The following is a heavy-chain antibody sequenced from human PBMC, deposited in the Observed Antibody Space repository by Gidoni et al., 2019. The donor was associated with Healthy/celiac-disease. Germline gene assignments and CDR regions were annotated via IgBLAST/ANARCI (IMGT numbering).Heavy chain of an antibody. CDR1: GGSFSGSY. J-gene: IGHJ4*02. D-gene: IGHD2-8*01. Sequence: QVQLQQWGAGLLKPSETLSLTCAVYGGSFSGSYWSWIRQPPGKGLEWIGEINHSGSTNYNPSLKSRVTISVDTSKNQFSLKLSSVTAADTAVYYCAAVESQPSLGYCTNGVCFWGQGTLVTVSS. CDR3: AAVESQPSLGYCTNGVCF. V-gene: IGHV4-34*01. CDR2: INHSGST.